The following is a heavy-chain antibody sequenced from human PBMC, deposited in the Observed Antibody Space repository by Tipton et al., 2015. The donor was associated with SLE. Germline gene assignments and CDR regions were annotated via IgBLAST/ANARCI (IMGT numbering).Heavy chain of an antibody. J-gene: IGHJ4*02. CDR1: GGSISSSAYY. CDR3: ARRHYSGPFDS. Sequence: TLSLTCSVSGGSISSSAYYWDWLRQSPGKGLEWIGNVYYSGKTYLNPSLQSRVSISIDTSKNQFSLKLNSVTAADTAVYYCARRHYSGPFDSWGQGTLVTFSS. CDR2: VYYSGKT. D-gene: IGHD5-12*01. V-gene: IGHV4-39*07.